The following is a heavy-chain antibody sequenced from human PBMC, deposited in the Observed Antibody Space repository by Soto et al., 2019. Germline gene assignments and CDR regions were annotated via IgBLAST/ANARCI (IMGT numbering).Heavy chain of an antibody. CDR1: GFSFSAFS. J-gene: IGHJ3*02. Sequence: GGSLRLSCASSGFSFSAFSMNWVRQAPGKGLEWVSYISSTSSTIYYGDSVKGRFTISRDNAKNSLYLQMNSLRDEDTAVYYCAREGGRHCSPTRCYNAFDIWGQGTMVTVSS. CDR2: ISSTSSTI. CDR3: AREGGRHCSPTRCYNAFDI. V-gene: IGHV3-48*02. D-gene: IGHD2-2*02.